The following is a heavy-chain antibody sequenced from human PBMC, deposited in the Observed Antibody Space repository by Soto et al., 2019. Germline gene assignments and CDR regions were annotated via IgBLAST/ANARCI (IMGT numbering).Heavy chain of an antibody. CDR1: GFTFGDYA. D-gene: IGHD6-13*01. CDR2: ISGNSVKI. J-gene: IGHJ4*02. V-gene: IGHV3-9*01. Sequence: SLRLSCAASGFTFGDYAMHWVRQAPGKGLEWVSGISGNSVKIDYADSVRGRFTISRDNAKNSLYLQMNSLRAEDTALYYCAKGLQFISPPGTGYWGQGTLVTVSS. CDR3: AKGLQFISPPGTGY.